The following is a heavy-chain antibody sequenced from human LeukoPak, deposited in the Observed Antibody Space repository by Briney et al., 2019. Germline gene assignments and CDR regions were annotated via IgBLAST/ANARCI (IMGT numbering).Heavy chain of an antibody. D-gene: IGHD3-10*01. Sequence: VRPSETLSLTCTVSGGSISSYYWSWIRQPPGKGLEWIGYIYYSGSTNYNPSLKSRVTISVDTSKNQFSLKLSSVTAADTAVYYCAREGLYYYGSGSYYNLLDYWGQGTLVTVSS. CDR3: AREGLYYYGSGSYYNLLDY. CDR2: IYYSGST. V-gene: IGHV4-59*01. CDR1: GGSISSYY. J-gene: IGHJ4*02.